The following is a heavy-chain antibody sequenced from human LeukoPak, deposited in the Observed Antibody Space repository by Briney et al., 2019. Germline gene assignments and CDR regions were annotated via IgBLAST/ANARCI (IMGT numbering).Heavy chain of an antibody. Sequence: GGSLRLSCAASGFTFTNNWMTWVRQAPGKGLEWVANIKQDDSEKYYVGSVKGRFTISRDNAKNSVYLQMNSLRAEDTAMYYCARGRAIDIWGRETMVTVSS. CDR3: ARGRAIDI. V-gene: IGHV3-7*04. CDR2: IKQDDSEK. CDR1: GFTFTNNW. J-gene: IGHJ3*02.